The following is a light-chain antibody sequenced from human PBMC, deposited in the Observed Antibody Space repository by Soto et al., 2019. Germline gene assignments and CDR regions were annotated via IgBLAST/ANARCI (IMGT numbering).Light chain of an antibody. CDR2: GAS. CDR3: KKYTTWLFRT. V-gene: IGKV3-15*01. Sequence: MVVTQSTDTLTVSPGERDTHSCRSSQSVRINVAWYQQKKGQAPRLLVYGASTRASGIPDRFSGSGSGTQFTLTICSLQSADVAIYYCKKYTTWLFRTFAPGTKVDI. J-gene: IGKJ1*01. CDR1: QSVRIN.